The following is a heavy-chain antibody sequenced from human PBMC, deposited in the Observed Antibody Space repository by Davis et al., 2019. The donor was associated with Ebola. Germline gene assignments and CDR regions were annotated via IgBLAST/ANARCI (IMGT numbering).Heavy chain of an antibody. CDR1: GFTFSSYA. J-gene: IGHJ4*02. V-gene: IGHV3-23*01. CDR2: ISGSGGST. CDR3: ARGRYCSSTSCDTAYVGY. D-gene: IGHD2-2*02. Sequence: AGSLTLSCAASGFTFSSYAMSWVRQAPGKGLEWVSAISGSGGSTYYADSVKGRFTISRDNSKNTLYLQMNSLRAEDTAVYYCARGRYCSSTSCDTAYVGYWGQETLVTVSS.